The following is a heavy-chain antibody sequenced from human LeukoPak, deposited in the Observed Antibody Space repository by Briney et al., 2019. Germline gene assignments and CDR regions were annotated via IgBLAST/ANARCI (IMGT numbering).Heavy chain of an antibody. J-gene: IGHJ3*02. CDR1: GGSISSYY. V-gene: IGHV4-59*12. CDR3: ARFGSSTWYKGAFDI. Sequence: SETLSLTCTVSGGSISSYYWSWIRQPPGKGLEWIGYIYYSGSTNYNPSLKSRVTISVDTSKNQFSLNLTSVTAADTAVYYCARFGSSTWYKGAFDIWGQGTMVTVAS. D-gene: IGHD6-13*01. CDR2: IYYSGST.